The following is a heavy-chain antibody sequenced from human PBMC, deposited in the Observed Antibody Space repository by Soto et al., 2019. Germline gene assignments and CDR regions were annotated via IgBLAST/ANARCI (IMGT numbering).Heavy chain of an antibody. V-gene: IGHV3-7*04. CDR2: IKEDGSEK. CDR1: GFTFSRYW. J-gene: IGHJ4*02. Sequence: EGSLRLSCAASGFTFSRYWMSWVRQAPGKGLEWVANIKEDGSEKYYVDSVKGRFTISRDNAKNSLYLQMNSLRAEDTAVYYCARDISPGPCWGQGTLSIVSS. CDR3: ARDISPGPC.